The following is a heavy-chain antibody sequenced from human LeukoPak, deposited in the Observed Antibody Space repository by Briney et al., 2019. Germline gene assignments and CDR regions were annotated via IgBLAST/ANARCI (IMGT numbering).Heavy chain of an antibody. V-gene: IGHV4-4*07. CDR3: ASSHDSSGND. CDR2: IYSSGRT. D-gene: IGHD3-22*01. J-gene: IGHJ4*02. Sequence: SETLSLTCSVSGASISAYHWSWIRQPAGKGLEWIGRIYSSGRTNYIPSLKSRLTMSVDTSKNQFSVKLNSVTAEDTAVYYCASSHDSSGNDWGQGTLVTVSS. CDR1: GASISAYH.